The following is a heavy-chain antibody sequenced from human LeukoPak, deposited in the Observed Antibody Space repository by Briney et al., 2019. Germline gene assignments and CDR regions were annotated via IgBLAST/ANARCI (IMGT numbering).Heavy chain of an antibody. CDR2: INHSGST. CDR3: GYIEGRIYYDSTYYFPPFFRY. V-gene: IGHV4-34*01. CDR1: GGSFSGYY. D-gene: IGHD3-22*01. J-gene: IGHJ1*01. Sequence: SETLSLTCAVYGGSFSGYYWSWIRQPPGKGLEWIGEINHSGSTNYNPSLKSRVTISVDTSKNQFSLKLSSVTAADTAVYYCGYIEGRIYYDSTYYFPPFFRYRGQGTLVTVSS.